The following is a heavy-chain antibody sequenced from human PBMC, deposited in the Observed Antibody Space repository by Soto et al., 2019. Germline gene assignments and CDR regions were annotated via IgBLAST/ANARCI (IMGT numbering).Heavy chain of an antibody. V-gene: IGHV3-30*18. CDR2: ISYDGSNK. CDR3: AKDQGGYYDSSGYSYGMDV. J-gene: IGHJ6*02. D-gene: IGHD3-22*01. CDR1: GFTFSSYG. Sequence: QVQLVESGGGVVQPGRSLRLSCAASGFTFSSYGMHWVRQAPGKGLEWVAVISYDGSNKYYADSVKGRFTISRDNSKNTLYLKMNSLRAEDTAVYYCAKDQGGYYDSSGYSYGMDVWGQGTTVTVSS.